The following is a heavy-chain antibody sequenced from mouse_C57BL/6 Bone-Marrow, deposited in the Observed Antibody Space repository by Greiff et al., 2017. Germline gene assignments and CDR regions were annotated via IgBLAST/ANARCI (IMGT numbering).Heavy chain of an antibody. Sequence: QVQLQQSGAELARPGASVKLSCKASGYTFTSYGISWVKQRTGQGLEWIGEIYPRSGNTYYNEKFKGKATLTADKSSSTAYMELRSLTSEDSAVYFCARISLQTVRGLRYFDVWGTGTTVTVSS. J-gene: IGHJ1*03. CDR1: GYTFTSYG. V-gene: IGHV1-81*01. CDR2: IYPRSGNT. D-gene: IGHD6-2*01. CDR3: ARISLQTVRGLRYFDV.